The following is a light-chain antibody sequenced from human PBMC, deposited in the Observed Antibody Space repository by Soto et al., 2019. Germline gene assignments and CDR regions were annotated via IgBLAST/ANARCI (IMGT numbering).Light chain of an antibody. Sequence: EIVLTQSPATLSLSPGERATLSCRASQSVSGYLAWYQHRPGQAPSLLIFDASNRATGIPARFSGSGSGTDLTLTISSLEPEDSAVYYCHQRSNWPPFTFGQGTKLEIK. V-gene: IGKV3-11*01. J-gene: IGKJ2*01. CDR3: HQRSNWPPFT. CDR1: QSVSGY. CDR2: DAS.